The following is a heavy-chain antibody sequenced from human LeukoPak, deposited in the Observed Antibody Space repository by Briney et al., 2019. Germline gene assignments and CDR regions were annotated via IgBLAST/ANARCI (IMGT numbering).Heavy chain of an antibody. CDR3: AREYDFWSGYYRNSPREYYFDY. V-gene: IGHV4-39*02. CDR1: GGSISSSSYY. J-gene: IGHJ4*02. CDR2: IYYSGST. Sequence: KPSETLSLTCTVSGGSISSSSYYWGWIRQPPGKGLEWIGSIYYSGSTYYNPSLKSLVTISVDTSKNQFSLKLSSVTAADTAVYYCAREYDFWSGYYRNSPREYYFDYWGQGTLVTVSS. D-gene: IGHD3-3*01.